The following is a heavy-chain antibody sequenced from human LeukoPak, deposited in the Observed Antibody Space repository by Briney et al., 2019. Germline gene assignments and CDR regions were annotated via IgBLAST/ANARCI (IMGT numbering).Heavy chain of an antibody. CDR1: GYTFNSYG. Sequence: ASVKVSCKTSGYTFNSYGISWVRQAPGQGLEWMGWISAYNGNTNYAQKLQGRVTMTRDTSTSTAYMELRSLRSDDTAVYYCARDMYYYSRTGFDPWGQGTLVTVSS. J-gene: IGHJ5*02. CDR2: ISAYNGNT. V-gene: IGHV1-18*01. CDR3: ARDMYYYSRTGFDP. D-gene: IGHD3-10*01.